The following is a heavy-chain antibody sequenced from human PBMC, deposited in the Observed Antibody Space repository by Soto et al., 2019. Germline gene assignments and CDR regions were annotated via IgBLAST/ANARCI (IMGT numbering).Heavy chain of an antibody. CDR3: ARTGEQWLVNWYFDL. Sequence: GGSLRLSCAASGFTVCSYWMSWVRQAPGKGLEWVANIKQDGSEKYYVDSVKGRFTISRDNAKNSLYPQMNSLRAEDTAVYYCARTGEQWLVNWYFDLWGRGTLVTVSS. D-gene: IGHD6-19*01. V-gene: IGHV3-7*01. CDR2: IKQDGSEK. CDR1: GFTVCSYW. J-gene: IGHJ2*01.